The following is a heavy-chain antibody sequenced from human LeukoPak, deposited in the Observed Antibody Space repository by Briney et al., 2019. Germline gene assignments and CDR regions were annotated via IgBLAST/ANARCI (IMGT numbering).Heavy chain of an antibody. Sequence: SQTLSLTCAISGDSVSSNSAAWNWIRQSPSRGLEWLGRTYYRSKWYNDYAVSVKSRITINPDTSKNQFSLQLNSVTPEDTAVYYCASATTGSHAEVGAFDIWGQGTMVTVSS. D-gene: IGHD1-26*01. J-gene: IGHJ3*02. CDR3: ASATTGSHAEVGAFDI. CDR2: TYYRSKWYN. V-gene: IGHV6-1*01. CDR1: GDSVSSNSAA.